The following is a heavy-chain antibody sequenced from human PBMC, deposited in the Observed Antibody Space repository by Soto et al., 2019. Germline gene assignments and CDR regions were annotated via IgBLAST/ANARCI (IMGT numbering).Heavy chain of an antibody. Sequence: GGSLRLSCAASGFTFSGSAMHWVRQASGKGLEWVGRIRSKANSYATAYAASVKGRFTISRDDSKNTAYLQMNSLKTEDTAVYYCTRHFGGGSLDYYYYYMDVWGKGTTVTVS. D-gene: IGHD2-15*01. V-gene: IGHV3-73*01. CDR2: IRSKANSYAT. CDR3: TRHFGGGSLDYYYYYMDV. J-gene: IGHJ6*03. CDR1: GFTFSGSA.